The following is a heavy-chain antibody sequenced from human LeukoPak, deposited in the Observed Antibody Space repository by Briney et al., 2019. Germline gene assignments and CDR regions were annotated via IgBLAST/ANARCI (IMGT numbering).Heavy chain of an antibody. CDR2: TYYWSKWYN. CDR1: GDSVSSNSAA. J-gene: IGHJ1*01. V-gene: IGHV6-1*01. D-gene: IGHD6-13*01. CDR3: ARESSSWYGYFHH. Sequence: SQTLSLTCVISGDSVSSNSAAWNWIRQSPSRGLEWLGRTYYWSKWYNDYALSVKSRININPDTSKNQFSLQLNYVTPEDTAVYYCARESSSWYGYFHHWGQGTLVTVSS.